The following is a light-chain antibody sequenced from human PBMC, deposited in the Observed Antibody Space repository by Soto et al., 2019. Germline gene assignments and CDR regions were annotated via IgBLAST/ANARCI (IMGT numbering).Light chain of an antibody. V-gene: IGKV1-39*01. J-gene: IGKJ1*01. CDR2: AAS. CDR3: QQSYSTLWT. Sequence: DIQMTQSPSSLSASVGDRVTITCRASQSISSYLNWYQQKPGKAPKLLIYAASSLQSGVPPRFSGSGSGTDFTLTISSLQPEDFATYYCQQSYSTLWTFGQGTKVGIK. CDR1: QSISSY.